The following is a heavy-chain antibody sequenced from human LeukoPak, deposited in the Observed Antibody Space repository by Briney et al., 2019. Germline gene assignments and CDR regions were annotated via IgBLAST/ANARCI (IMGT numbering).Heavy chain of an antibody. CDR2: IKQDGSEK. CDR1: GFTFSSYW. D-gene: IGHD5-18*01. CDR3: ARNVDTAMVTLYNWFDP. V-gene: IGHV3-7*01. Sequence: GGSLRLSCGASGFTFSSYWMSWVRQAPGKGLEWVANIKQDGSEKYYVDSVKGRFTISRDNAKNSLYLQMNSLRAEDTAVYYCARNVDTAMVTLYNWFDPWGQGTLVTVSS. J-gene: IGHJ5*02.